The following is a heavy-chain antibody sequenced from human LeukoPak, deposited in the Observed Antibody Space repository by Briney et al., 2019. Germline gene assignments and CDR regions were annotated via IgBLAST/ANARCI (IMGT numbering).Heavy chain of an antibody. CDR2: ISSSGSTI. CDR1: GFTFSSYE. V-gene: IGHV3-48*03. J-gene: IGHJ4*02. Sequence: QAGGSLRLSCAASGFTFSSYEMNWVCQAPGKRLEWVSYISSSGSTIYYADSVKGRFTISRDNSKNTVYLQMNSLRVEDTALYYCAKDPNGGYFDYWGQGTLVTVSS. CDR3: AKDPNGGYFDY. D-gene: IGHD2-15*01.